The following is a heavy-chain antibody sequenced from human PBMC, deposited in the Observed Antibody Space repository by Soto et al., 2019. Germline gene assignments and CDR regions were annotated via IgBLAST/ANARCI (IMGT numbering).Heavy chain of an antibody. J-gene: IGHJ4*02. CDR2: IYYSGST. V-gene: IGHV4-39*01. CDR1: GGSISSSSYY. D-gene: IGHD4-17*01. Sequence: QLQLQESGPGLVKPSETLSLTCTVSGGSISSSSYYWGWIRQPPGKGLEWIGSIYYSGSTYYNPSLKSRVTISVDTSKNQFSLKLSSVTAADTAVYYCARLASPPYDYGAILDYWGQGTLVTVSS. CDR3: ARLASPPYDYGAILDY.